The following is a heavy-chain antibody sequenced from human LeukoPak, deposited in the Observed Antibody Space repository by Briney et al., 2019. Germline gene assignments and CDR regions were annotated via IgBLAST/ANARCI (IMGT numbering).Heavy chain of an antibody. CDR3: ARVGSSWSLDVFDI. D-gene: IGHD6-13*01. Sequence: SVKVSCKASGGTFSKYTISWVRQRPGQGLEWVGGITPLFGTANYAQKLQGRVTMTTDTSTSTAYMELRSLRSDDTAVYYCARVGSSWSLDVFDIWGQGKMVTVSS. CDR2: ITPLFGTA. V-gene: IGHV1-69*05. J-gene: IGHJ3*02. CDR1: GGTFSKYT.